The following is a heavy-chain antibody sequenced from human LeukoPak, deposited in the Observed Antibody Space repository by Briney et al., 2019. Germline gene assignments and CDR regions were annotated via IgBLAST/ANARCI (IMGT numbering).Heavy chain of an antibody. J-gene: IGHJ4*02. Sequence: AASVKVSCKASGYTFTGYYMHWVRQAPGQGLEWMGWINPNSGGTNYAQKFQGRVTMTRDTSISTAYMELSRLRSDDTAVYYCAVGDVDTAMVTGYWGQGTLVTVSS. CDR3: AVGDVDTAMVTGY. CDR2: INPNSGGT. D-gene: IGHD5-18*01. CDR1: GYTFTGYY. V-gene: IGHV1-2*02.